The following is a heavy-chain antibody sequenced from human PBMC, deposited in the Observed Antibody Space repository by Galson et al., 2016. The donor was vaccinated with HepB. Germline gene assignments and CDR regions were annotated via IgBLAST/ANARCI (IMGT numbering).Heavy chain of an antibody. Sequence: PALVKPTQTLTLTCTFSGFSLSSGGMRVSWIRQPPGKALEWLARIDWDDDKFYSTSLKTRLTISKDTSKNQVVLTMTNMDPEDTATYYCARMQFDTSGYFDYWGQGTLVTVSS. J-gene: IGHJ4*02. CDR2: IDWDDDK. V-gene: IGHV2-70*04. CDR3: ARMQFDTSGYFDY. D-gene: IGHD3-22*01. CDR1: GFSLSSGGMR.